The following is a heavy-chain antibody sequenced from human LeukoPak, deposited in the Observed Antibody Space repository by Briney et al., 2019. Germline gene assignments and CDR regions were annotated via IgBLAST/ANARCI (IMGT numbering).Heavy chain of an antibody. D-gene: IGHD5-18*01. CDR1: GGPISSYY. Sequence: NPSETLSLTCTVSGGPISSYYWSWLRQPPGKGLEWIGYIYYSGSTNYNPSLKSRVTISVDTSKNQFSLKLSSVTAADTAVYYCARQLLAYSYGPRGYFDYWGQGTLVTVSS. J-gene: IGHJ4*02. CDR2: IYYSGST. CDR3: ARQLLAYSYGPRGYFDY. V-gene: IGHV4-59*08.